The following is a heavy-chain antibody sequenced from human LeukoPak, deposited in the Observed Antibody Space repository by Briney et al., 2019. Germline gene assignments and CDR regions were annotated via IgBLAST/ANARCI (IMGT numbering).Heavy chain of an antibody. CDR3: ASSQSAYYYGMDV. J-gene: IGHJ6*02. D-gene: IGHD4/OR15-4a*01. Sequence: SQTLSLTCAISGDSVSSNSAAWTWIRQSPSRGLEWLGRTYYRSKWYNDYAVSVKSRITINPDTSKNQFSLQLNSVTPEDTAVYYCASSQSAYYYGMDVWGQGTTVTVSS. CDR1: GDSVSSNSAA. CDR2: TYYRSKWYN. V-gene: IGHV6-1*01.